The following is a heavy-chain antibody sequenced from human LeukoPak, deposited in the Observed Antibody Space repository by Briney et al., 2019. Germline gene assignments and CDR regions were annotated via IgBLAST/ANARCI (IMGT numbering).Heavy chain of an antibody. V-gene: IGHV3-23*01. CDR3: VKSREASIWYSLGDY. J-gene: IGHJ4*02. CDR1: GFTFSNFG. CDR2: ISGSGGYT. D-gene: IGHD6-13*01. Sequence: GGSLRLSCAASGFTFSNFGMSWVRQAPGKGLEWVSVISGSGGYTNYADSVKGRFTISRDNSKNTLSLQMNSLRAEDTAVYYCVKSREASIWYSLGDYWGQGSLVIVSS.